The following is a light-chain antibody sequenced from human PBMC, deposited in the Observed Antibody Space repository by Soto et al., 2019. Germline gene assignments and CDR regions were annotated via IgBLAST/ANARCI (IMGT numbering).Light chain of an antibody. CDR2: DVS. Sequence: QSVLTQPRSVSGSPGQSVTISCTGTSSDVGGYNYVSWYQQHPGKAPKLMIYDVSKRPSGVPDRFSGSKSGNTASLTISGLQAEDEAAYYCCSYAGSYTVVFGGGTQLTVL. J-gene: IGLJ2*01. CDR3: CSYAGSYTVV. CDR1: SSDVGGYNY. V-gene: IGLV2-11*01.